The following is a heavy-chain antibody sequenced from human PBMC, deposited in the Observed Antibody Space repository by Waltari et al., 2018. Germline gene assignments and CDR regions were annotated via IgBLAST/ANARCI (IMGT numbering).Heavy chain of an antibody. CDR2: VDPEDGET. J-gene: IGHJ4*02. CDR1: GSTFTDYY. CDR3: ARDLGLYGSGSYQPIDY. V-gene: IGHV1-69-2*01. D-gene: IGHD3-10*01. Sequence: EVQLVQSGAEVKKPGATVKISCKASGSTFTDYYMHWVQQAPGQGLEWMGRVDPEDGETIYAEKFQGRVTITADTSTDTAYMELSSLRSEDTAVYYCARDLGLYGSGSYQPIDYWGQGTLVTVSS.